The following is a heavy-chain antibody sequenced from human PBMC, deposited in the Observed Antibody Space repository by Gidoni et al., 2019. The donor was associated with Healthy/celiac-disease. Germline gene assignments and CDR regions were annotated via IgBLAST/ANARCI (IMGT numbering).Heavy chain of an antibody. CDR2: IWYDGSNK. Sequence: QVQLVESGGGVVQPGRSLRLSCAASGFTFSSYGMHWVRQAPGKGLEWVAVIWYDGSNKYYADSVKGRFTISRDNSKNTLYLQMNSLRAEDTAVYYCARGKWELTTGEGMDVWGQGTTVTVSS. CDR3: ARGKWELTTGEGMDV. D-gene: IGHD1-26*01. V-gene: IGHV3-33*01. CDR1: GFTFSSYG. J-gene: IGHJ6*02.